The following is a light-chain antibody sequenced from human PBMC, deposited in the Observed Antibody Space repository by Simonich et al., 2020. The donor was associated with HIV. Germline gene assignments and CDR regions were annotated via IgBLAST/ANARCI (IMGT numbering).Light chain of an antibody. CDR2: AVS. CDR1: SSDVGGYNY. V-gene: IGLV2-11*01. Sequence: QSALTQPRSVSGSPGQSVTISCTGTSSDVGGYNYVSCYQHHPGKAPKLVLYAVSMLPSGVPDRFSGSKSGNTASLTISGLQAEDEADYYCSSYTSSSTWVFGGGTKLTVL. J-gene: IGLJ3*02. CDR3: SSYTSSSTWV.